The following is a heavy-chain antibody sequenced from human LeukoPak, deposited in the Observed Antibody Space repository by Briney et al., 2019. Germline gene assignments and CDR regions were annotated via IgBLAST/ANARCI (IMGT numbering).Heavy chain of an antibody. D-gene: IGHD2-2*01. CDR1: GFMFSDYY. V-gene: IGHV3-11*04. CDR2: ISRSGSSL. J-gene: IGHJ6*03. Sequence: GGSLRLSCATSGFMFSDYYMSWIRQAPGKGLEWISSISRSGSSLYYADSVEGRFTMSRDNAKNSLYLKLNSLRAEDTAVYYCARASCSTTSCHVDYHYMDVWGKGTTVTVSS. CDR3: ARASCSTTSCHVDYHYMDV.